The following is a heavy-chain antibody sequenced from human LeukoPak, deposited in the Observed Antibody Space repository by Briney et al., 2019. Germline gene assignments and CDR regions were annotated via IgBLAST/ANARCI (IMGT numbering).Heavy chain of an antibody. V-gene: IGHV1-2*02. CDR2: ITPSDGA. J-gene: IGHJ4*02. D-gene: IGHD5-24*01. CDR1: GYTFTAYA. Sequence: ASVKVSCKSSGYTFTAYAVHWVRQAPGQGLEWMGWITPSDGANYARKFQGRVTMTRDTSMSTAYMDLNRLTSDDTAVYFCARDRYGDGFAHFDYWGQGTLVTVSS. CDR3: ARDRYGDGFAHFDY.